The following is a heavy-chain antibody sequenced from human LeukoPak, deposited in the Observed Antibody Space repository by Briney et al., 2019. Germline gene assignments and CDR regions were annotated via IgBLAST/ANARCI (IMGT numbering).Heavy chain of an antibody. CDR3: AGCSGDNCASYFLH. V-gene: IGHV3-30-3*01. CDR1: GFTFSGYA. Sequence: GGSLRLSCTASGFTFSGYAMHWVRQAPGKGLEWVAFISYDGSNKYYADSVKGRFTISRDNSYNILYLQMNSLRAEDTAVYYCAGCSGDNCASYFLHWGQGTLVTVSS. CDR2: ISYDGSNK. D-gene: IGHD2-15*01. J-gene: IGHJ1*01.